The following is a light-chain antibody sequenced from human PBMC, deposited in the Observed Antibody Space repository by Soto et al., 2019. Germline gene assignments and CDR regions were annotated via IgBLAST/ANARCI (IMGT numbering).Light chain of an antibody. CDR2: GAS. CDR3: QQCGGSPQP. V-gene: IGKV3-20*01. J-gene: IGKJ1*01. Sequence: EIVLTQSPVTLSLSKGYKTILSCMASQSVSGNSLAWYQQKPGQAPRLLIYGASNRATGIPDRFSGRGSGTYFTLTINRLEPEDFAVYFCQQCGGSPQPFGQGPKVDIK. CDR1: QSVSGNS.